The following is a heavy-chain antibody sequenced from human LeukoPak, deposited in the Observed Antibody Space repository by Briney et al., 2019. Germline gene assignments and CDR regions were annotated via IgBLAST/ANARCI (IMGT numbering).Heavy chain of an antibody. CDR3: AKLTRGYCDSTACANWFDP. J-gene: IGHJ5*02. D-gene: IGHD2-2*01. CDR1: GFTFSSYA. CDR2: ISDSGGTT. Sequence: AGSLRLSCAASGFTFSSYAMSWVRHAPGEELEWVSAISDSGGTTYYADSVKGRFTISRDNSKNTLYLQMNSLRGEDTALYYCAKLTRGYCDSTACANWFDPWGRGTLVTVSS. V-gene: IGHV3-23*01.